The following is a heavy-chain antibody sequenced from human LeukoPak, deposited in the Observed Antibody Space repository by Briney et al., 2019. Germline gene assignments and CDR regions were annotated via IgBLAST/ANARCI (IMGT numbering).Heavy chain of an antibody. CDR2: IKQDANEK. D-gene: IGHD6-6*01. CDR1: GFTFPRHW. CDR3: ARDISPQLVVDN. J-gene: IGHJ4*02. Sequence: GGSLRLSCAASGFTFPRHWMSWVRQAPGRGLEWVANIKQDANEKNYVDSVKGRFTISRDNAKNSLYLQMNSLRAEDTAVYYCARDISPQLVVDNWGQGTLVTVSS. V-gene: IGHV3-7*03.